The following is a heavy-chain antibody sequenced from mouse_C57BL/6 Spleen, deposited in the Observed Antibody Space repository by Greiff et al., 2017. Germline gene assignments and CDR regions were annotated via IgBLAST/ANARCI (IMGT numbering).Heavy chain of an antibody. CDR1: GFSLTSYG. J-gene: IGHJ4*01. CDR2: IWRGGST. CDR3: AKNRVTTVVSSMDY. Sequence: VQLQESGPGLVQPSQSLSITCTVSGFSLTSYGVHWVRQSPGKGLEWLGVIWRGGSTDYNAAFMSRLSITKDNSKSQVFFKMNSLQADDTAIYYCAKNRVTTVVSSMDYWGQGTSVTVSS. V-gene: IGHV2-5*01. D-gene: IGHD1-1*01.